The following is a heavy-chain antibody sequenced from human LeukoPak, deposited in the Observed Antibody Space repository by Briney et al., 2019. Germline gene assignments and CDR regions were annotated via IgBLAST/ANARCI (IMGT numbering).Heavy chain of an antibody. D-gene: IGHD3-9*01. V-gene: IGHV4-4*07. CDR2: IYTSGST. CDR1: GGSISSYY. CDR3: ARGMKGNYDVLTGYYHSYHYGLDV. J-gene: IGHJ6*02. Sequence: PSETLSLTCTVSGGSISSYYWSWIRQPAGKGLEWIGRIYTSGSTKYNPSLKSRVSMSVDTSKNQFSLNLSSVTAADTAVYYCARGMKGNYDVLTGYYHSYHYGLDVWGQGTTVIVSS.